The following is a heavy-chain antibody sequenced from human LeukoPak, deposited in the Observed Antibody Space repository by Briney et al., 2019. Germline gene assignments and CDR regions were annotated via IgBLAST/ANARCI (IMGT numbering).Heavy chain of an antibody. CDR1: GGSISSGGYS. J-gene: IGHJ3*02. CDR2: IYHSGST. D-gene: IGHD1-26*01. CDR3: ARVSGSYALYAFDI. Sequence: NPSETLSLTCAVSGGSISSGGYSWSWIRQPPGKGLEWIGYIYHSGSTYYNPSLKSRVTISVDRSKNQFSLKLCSATAADTAVYYCARVSGSYALYAFDIWGQGTMVTVSS. V-gene: IGHV4-30-2*01.